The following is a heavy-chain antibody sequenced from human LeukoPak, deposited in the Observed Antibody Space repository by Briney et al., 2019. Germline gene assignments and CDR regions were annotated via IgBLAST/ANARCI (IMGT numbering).Heavy chain of an antibody. CDR2: IKQDGSEK. CDR3: AREAAAGTYYYYYMDV. D-gene: IGHD6-13*01. J-gene: IGHJ6*03. Sequence: PGGSLRLSCAASGFTFSSYWMSWVRQAPGKGLEWVANIKQDGSEKYYVDSVKGRFTISRDNAKNSLYLQMNSLRAEDTAVYYCAREAAAGTYYYYYMDVWGKGTTVTVSS. V-gene: IGHV3-7*01. CDR1: GFTFSSYW.